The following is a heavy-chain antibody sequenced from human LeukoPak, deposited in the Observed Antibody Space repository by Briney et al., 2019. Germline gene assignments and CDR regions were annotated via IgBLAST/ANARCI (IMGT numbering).Heavy chain of an antibody. V-gene: IGHV3-48*04. CDR3: ASDRVLGSGSLDN. J-gene: IGHJ4*02. CDR1: GFTFSSYS. CDR2: ISSSSSTI. D-gene: IGHD3-10*01. Sequence: GGSLRLSCAASGFTFSSYSMNWVRQAPGKGLEWVSYISSSSSTIYYADSVKGRFTISRDNAKNSLYLQMNSLRVEDTAVYYCASDRVLGSGSLDNWGQGTLVTVSS.